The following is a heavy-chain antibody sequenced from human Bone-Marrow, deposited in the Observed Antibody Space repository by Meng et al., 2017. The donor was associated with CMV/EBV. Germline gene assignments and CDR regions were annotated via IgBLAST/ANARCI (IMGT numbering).Heavy chain of an antibody. V-gene: IGHV4-30-4*08. CDR2: IYYSGST. Sequence: SETLSLTCIVSGGSISSGDYYWSWIRQPPGKGLEWIGYIYYSGSTYYNPSLKSRVTISVDTSKNQFSLKLSSVTAADTAVYYCARDRFTIHYGMDVWGQGTTVTVSS. CDR1: GGSISSGDYY. D-gene: IGHD3-3*01. J-gene: IGHJ6*02. CDR3: ARDRFTIHYGMDV.